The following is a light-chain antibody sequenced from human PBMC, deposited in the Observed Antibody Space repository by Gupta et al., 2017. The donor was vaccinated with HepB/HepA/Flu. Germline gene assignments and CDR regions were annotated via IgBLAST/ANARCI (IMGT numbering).Light chain of an antibody. J-gene: IGLJ1*01. CDR1: ISKFGSDN. CDR3: AWWDYSLNGFYV. Sequence: SILTQPPPVPGTPGHRVPISSSGPISKFGSDNVNWYTQVPGMAPELIIFINDQRASGVPVCFSGSRSGTSASLAISGPQSDDEDEYYCAWWDYSLNGFYVFGTGTQVTVL. CDR2: IND. V-gene: IGLV1-44*01.